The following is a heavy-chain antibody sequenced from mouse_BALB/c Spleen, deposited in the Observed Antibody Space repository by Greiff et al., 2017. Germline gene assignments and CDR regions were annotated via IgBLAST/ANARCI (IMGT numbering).Heavy chain of an antibody. V-gene: IGHV5-4*02. J-gene: IGHJ4*01. Sequence: EVQGVESGGGLVKPGGSLKLSCAASGFTFSDYYMYWVRQTPEKRLEWVATISDGGSYTYYPDSVKGRFTISRDNAKNNLYLQMSSLKSEDTAMYYCARDDYGSSYHYAMDYWGQGTSVTVSS. CDR2: ISDGGSYT. CDR3: ARDDYGSSYHYAMDY. D-gene: IGHD1-1*01. CDR1: GFTFSDYY.